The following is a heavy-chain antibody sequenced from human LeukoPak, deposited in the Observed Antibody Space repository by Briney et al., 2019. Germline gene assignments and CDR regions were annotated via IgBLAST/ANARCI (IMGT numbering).Heavy chain of an antibody. Sequence: GESLKISCKGSGYSFTSYWIGWVRQMPGKGLEWMGIIYPGDSDTRYSPSFQGQVTISADKPISTAYLQWSSLKASDTAMYYCATYCSSTSCQDAFDIWGQGTMVTVSS. CDR2: IYPGDSDT. V-gene: IGHV5-51*04. J-gene: IGHJ3*02. D-gene: IGHD2-2*01. CDR3: ATYCSSTSCQDAFDI. CDR1: GYSFTSYW.